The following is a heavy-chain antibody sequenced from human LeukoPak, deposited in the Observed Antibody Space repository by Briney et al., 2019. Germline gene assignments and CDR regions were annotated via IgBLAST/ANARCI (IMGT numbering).Heavy chain of an antibody. Sequence: GGSLRLSCAASGFTFSNYAMSWVRQAPVKGLQWVSTISGSGGRTYFADSVKGRFTISRDNSKNTLYLQMNSLRAEDTAVYYCAKEDGYNYLGAFDIWGQGTMVTVSS. CDR3: AKEDGYNYLGAFDI. J-gene: IGHJ3*02. CDR1: GFTFSNYA. D-gene: IGHD5-24*01. CDR2: ISGSGGRT. V-gene: IGHV3-23*01.